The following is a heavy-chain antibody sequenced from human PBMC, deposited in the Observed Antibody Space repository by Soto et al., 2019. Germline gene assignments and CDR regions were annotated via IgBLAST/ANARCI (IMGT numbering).Heavy chain of an antibody. Sequence: GGSLRLSCAASGFTFSSYWMSWVRQAPGKGLEWVANIKQDGSEKYYVDSVKGRFTISRDNAKNSLYLQMNSLRAEDTAAYYCARGTYYDFWSGYDYYYGMDVWGQGTTVTVSS. D-gene: IGHD3-3*01. J-gene: IGHJ6*02. CDR1: GFTFSSYW. CDR3: ARGTYYDFWSGYDYYYGMDV. CDR2: IKQDGSEK. V-gene: IGHV3-7*03.